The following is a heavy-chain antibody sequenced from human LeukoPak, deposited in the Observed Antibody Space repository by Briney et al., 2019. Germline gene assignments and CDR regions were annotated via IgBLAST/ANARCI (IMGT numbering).Heavy chain of an antibody. J-gene: IGHJ4*02. CDR1: GFTFSNYA. D-gene: IGHD2-2*01. CDR2: ISGSGGST. Sequence: GGSLRLSCAASGFTFSNYAMSWVRQAPGKGLEWVSAISGSGGSTYYADSVKGQFTISRDNSKNTLYLQMNSLRAEDTAIYYCAKERDVVPAAYFDYWGQGTLVTVSS. V-gene: IGHV3-23*01. CDR3: AKERDVVPAAYFDY.